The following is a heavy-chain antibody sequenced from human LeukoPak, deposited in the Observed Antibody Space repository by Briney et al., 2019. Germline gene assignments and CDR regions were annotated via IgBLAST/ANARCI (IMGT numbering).Heavy chain of an antibody. D-gene: IGHD6-6*01. CDR3: ARHRGIAARPVGQYYYYMDV. Sequence: SETLSLTCAVYGGSFSNNFWNWIRQTPGKGLEWIGEISHSGSTNYNPSLKSRLTMSVDTSKNQFSLKVTSVTAADTAVYYCARHRGIAARPVGQYYYYMDVWGKGTTVTVSS. CDR1: GGSFSNNF. J-gene: IGHJ6*03. CDR2: ISHSGST. V-gene: IGHV4-34*01.